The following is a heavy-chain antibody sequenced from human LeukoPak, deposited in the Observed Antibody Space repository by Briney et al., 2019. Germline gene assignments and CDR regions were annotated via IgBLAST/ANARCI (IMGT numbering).Heavy chain of an antibody. Sequence: GGTLRLSCAASGFTFSSSDMSWVRQAPGKGLEWVAFIRYDGSNKYYADSVKGRFTISRDNSKNTLYLQMNSLRAEDTAVYYCARAVFCGGDCYYFDYWGQGTLVTVSS. CDR2: IRYDGSNK. V-gene: IGHV3-30*02. CDR3: ARAVFCGGDCYYFDY. J-gene: IGHJ4*02. CDR1: GFTFSSSD. D-gene: IGHD2-21*02.